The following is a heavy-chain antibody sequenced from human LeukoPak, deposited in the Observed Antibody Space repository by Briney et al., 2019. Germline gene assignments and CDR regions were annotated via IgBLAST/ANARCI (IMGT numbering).Heavy chain of an antibody. CDR1: RFTFSSYA. CDR3: ARDLGRTKRCSSLFDP. J-gene: IGHJ5*02. Sequence: GGSLRLSCATSRFTFSSYAMHWVRQAPGKGLEWVAVISHDGRNKYYADSVKGRFTISRDNSKNTLYLQMNSLRAEDTAVYYCARDLGRTKRCSSLFDPWGQGTLVTVSS. D-gene: IGHD6-19*01. V-gene: IGHV3-30*04. CDR2: ISHDGRNK.